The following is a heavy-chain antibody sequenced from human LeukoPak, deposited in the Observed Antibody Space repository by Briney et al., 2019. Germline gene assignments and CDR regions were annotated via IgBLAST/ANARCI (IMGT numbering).Heavy chain of an antibody. CDR1: GGSISGYY. CDR2: IVASGST. V-gene: IGHV4-4*07. CDR3: ARGKGYSTGWYFDY. J-gene: IGHJ4*02. D-gene: IGHD6-19*01. Sequence: SETLSLTCTVSGGSISGYYWSWIRQPAGKGLEWIGRIVASGSTNCSPSLKSRVTMSVDTSKSQFSLKLSSVIAADTAVYYCARGKGYSTGWYFDYWGQGTLVTVSS.